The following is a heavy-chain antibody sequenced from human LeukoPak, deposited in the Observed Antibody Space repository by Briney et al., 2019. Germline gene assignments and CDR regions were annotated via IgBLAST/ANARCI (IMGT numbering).Heavy chain of an antibody. CDR3: ARVGRGYDILTGYYSTYYFDY. CDR2: MNPNSGNT. V-gene: IGHV1-8*03. Sequence: ASVTVSFKASGYTFTSYDINWVRQATGQGLEWMGWMNPNSGNTGYAQKFQSRVTITRNTSISTAYMELSSLRSEDTAVYYCARVGRGYDILTGYYSTYYFDYWGQGTLVTVSS. D-gene: IGHD3-9*01. J-gene: IGHJ4*02. CDR1: GYTFTSYD.